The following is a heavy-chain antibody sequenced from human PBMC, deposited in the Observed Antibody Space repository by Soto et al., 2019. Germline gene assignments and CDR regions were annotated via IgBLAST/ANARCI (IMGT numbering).Heavy chain of an antibody. V-gene: IGHV1-69*06. J-gene: IGHJ6*02. CDR3: ARVMYSSSPYYYYGMDV. CDR1: GGTFSSYA. Sequence: SVKVSCKASGGTFSSYAISWVRQAPGQGLEWMGGIIPIFGTANYAQKFQGRVTITADKSTSTAYMELSSLRSEDTAVYYCARVMYSSSPYYYYGMDVWGQGTTVTVSS. D-gene: IGHD6-6*01. CDR2: IIPIFGTA.